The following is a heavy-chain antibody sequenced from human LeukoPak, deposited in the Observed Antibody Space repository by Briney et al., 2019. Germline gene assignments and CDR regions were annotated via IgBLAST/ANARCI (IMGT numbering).Heavy chain of an antibody. D-gene: IGHD5-24*01. CDR2: IYYSGST. CDR3: ASLRDGYNN. Sequence: KASETLSLTCTVSGGSISSSSYYWGWIRQPPGKGLEWIGSIYYSGSTYYNPSLKSRATISVDTSKSQFSLKLSSVTAADTAVYYCASLRDGYNNWGQGTLVTVSS. V-gene: IGHV4-39*07. CDR1: GGSISSSSYY. J-gene: IGHJ4*02.